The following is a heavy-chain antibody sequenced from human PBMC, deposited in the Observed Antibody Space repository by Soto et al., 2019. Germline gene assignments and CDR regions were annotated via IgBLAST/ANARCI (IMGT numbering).Heavy chain of an antibody. J-gene: IGHJ6*03. V-gene: IGHV3-21*01. CDR1: GFTFSSYS. D-gene: IGHD3-3*01. Sequence: PGGSLRLSCAASGFTFSSYSMNWVRQAPGKGLEWVSSISSSSSYIYYADSVKGRFTISRDNAKNSLYLQMNSLGAEDTAVYYCARAPGIRVLEADNYYYYMDVWGKGTTVTVSS. CDR2: ISSSSSYI. CDR3: ARAPGIRVLEADNYYYYMDV.